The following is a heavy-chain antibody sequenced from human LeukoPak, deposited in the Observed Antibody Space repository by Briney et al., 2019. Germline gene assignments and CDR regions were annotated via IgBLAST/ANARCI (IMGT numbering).Heavy chain of an antibody. J-gene: IGHJ4*02. V-gene: IGHV4-39*01. CDR2: IYYSGST. D-gene: IGHD5-18*01. Sequence: PSETLSLTCTVSGGSISSSSYYWGWIRQPPGKGLEWIGSIYYSGSTYYNPSLKSRVTISVDTSKNQFSLKLSSMTAADTAVYYCARQDSYGLFDYWGQGTLVTVSS. CDR3: ARQDSYGLFDY. CDR1: GGSISSSSYY.